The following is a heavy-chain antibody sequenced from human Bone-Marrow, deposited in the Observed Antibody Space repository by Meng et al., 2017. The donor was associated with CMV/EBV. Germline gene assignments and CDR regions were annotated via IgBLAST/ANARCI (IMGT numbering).Heavy chain of an antibody. Sequence: GGSLRLSCAASGFTFSSYSMNWVRQAPGKGLEWVSSISSSSSYIYYADSVKGRFTISRDNAKNSLYLQMNSLRAEDTAVYYCARDSISYRYGGVPPIDYWGQGTLVTGSS. CDR2: ISSSSSYI. J-gene: IGHJ4*02. CDR1: GFTFSSYS. CDR3: ARDSISYRYGGVPPIDY. V-gene: IGHV3-21*01. D-gene: IGHD4/OR15-4a*01.